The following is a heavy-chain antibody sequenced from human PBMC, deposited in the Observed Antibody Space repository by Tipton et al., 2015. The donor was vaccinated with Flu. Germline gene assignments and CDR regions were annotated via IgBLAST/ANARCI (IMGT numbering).Heavy chain of an antibody. Sequence: TLSLTCTVSGGSLSSFYWTWIRQPAGKGLEWIGRIYSSGITKYNPSLKSRVTISLDTSKNQFSLKLSSVTAADTAVYYCARYTSSWDPPRDWGQGTLVTVSS. J-gene: IGHJ1*01. D-gene: IGHD6-13*01. CDR1: GGSLSSFY. CDR2: IYSSGIT. V-gene: IGHV4-4*07. CDR3: ARYTSSWDPPRD.